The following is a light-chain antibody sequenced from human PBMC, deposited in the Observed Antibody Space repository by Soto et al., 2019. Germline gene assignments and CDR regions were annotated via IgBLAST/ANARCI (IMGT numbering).Light chain of an antibody. J-gene: IGKJ1*01. CDR1: HAILYTSDNRNY. CDR2: WAS. V-gene: IGKV4-1*01. CDR3: KQYYTPPWT. Sequence: EIVIRQSPDSLNVSLRERPTLDWNYRHAILYTSDNRNYLAWYQQKPGQPRKLLLNWASARESGVPDRFSGRGSGTDFTLTINSLQTEDVATYSCKQYYTPPWTFGQGTEVDIK.